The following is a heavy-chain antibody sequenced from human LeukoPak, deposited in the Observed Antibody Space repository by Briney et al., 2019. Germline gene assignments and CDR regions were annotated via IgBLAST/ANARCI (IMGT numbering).Heavy chain of an antibody. Sequence: SETLSLTCTVSGGSISSSSYYWSWIRQPPGKGLEWIGEINHSGSTNYNPSLKSRVTISVDTSKNQFSLKLSSVTAADTAVYYCARHNRGRWLQLGRDYWGQGTLVTVSS. D-gene: IGHD5-24*01. CDR2: INHSGST. CDR1: GGSISSSSYY. CDR3: ARHNRGRWLQLGRDY. V-gene: IGHV4-39*01. J-gene: IGHJ4*02.